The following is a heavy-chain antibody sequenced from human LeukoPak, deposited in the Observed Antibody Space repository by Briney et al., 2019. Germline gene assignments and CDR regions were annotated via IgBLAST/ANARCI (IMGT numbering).Heavy chain of an antibody. CDR2: INPNSGGT. D-gene: IGHD1-26*01. V-gene: IGHV1-2*02. CDR1: GYTFTGYY. J-gene: IGHJ4*02. Sequence: ASVKASCKASGYTFTGYYMHWVRQAPGQGLEWMGWINPNSGGTNYAQKFQGRVTMTRDTSISTAYMELSRLRSDDTAVYYCARDRRPSGSYFSDYWGQGTLVTVSS. CDR3: ARDRRPSGSYFSDY.